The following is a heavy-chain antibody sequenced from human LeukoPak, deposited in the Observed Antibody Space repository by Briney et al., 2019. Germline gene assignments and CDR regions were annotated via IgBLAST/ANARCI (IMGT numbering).Heavy chain of an antibody. D-gene: IGHD6-19*01. V-gene: IGHV4-4*07. CDR1: GGSISSYY. CDR3: ARGIGIAVAQWRVLFDY. Sequence: PSETLSLTCTVSGGSISSYYWSWIRQPAGKGLEWIGRIYTSGNTNYNPSLKSRVTISVDTSKNQFSLKLSSVTAADTAVYYCARGIGIAVAQWRVLFDYWGQGTLVTVSS. J-gene: IGHJ4*02. CDR2: IYTSGNT.